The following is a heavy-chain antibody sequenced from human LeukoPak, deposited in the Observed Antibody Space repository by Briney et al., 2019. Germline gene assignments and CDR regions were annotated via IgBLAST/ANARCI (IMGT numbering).Heavy chain of an antibody. CDR3: ARTSKSGDPNVGFDY. J-gene: IGHJ4*02. CDR1: AFTFSNYA. Sequence: GGSLRLSCAASAFTFSNYAMSWVRQAPGKGLGWVSVISAGGDSTKYLDSVKGRFTISRDNPTNTLYLQLNSLRAEDTAVYYCARTSKSGDPNVGFDYWGQGTLVTVSS. D-gene: IGHD1-26*01. V-gene: IGHV3-23*01. CDR2: ISAGGDST.